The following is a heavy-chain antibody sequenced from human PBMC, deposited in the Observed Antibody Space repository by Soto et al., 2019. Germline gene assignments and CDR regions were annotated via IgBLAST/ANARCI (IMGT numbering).Heavy chain of an antibody. Sequence: SETLSLTCAVYGGSFSGYYWSWIRQPPGKWLEWIGEINHSGSTNYNPSLKSRVTISVDTSKNQFSLKLSSVTAADTAVYYCATGGYYSSGWRYFDYWGQGTLVTVSS. V-gene: IGHV4-34*01. D-gene: IGHD6-19*01. J-gene: IGHJ4*02. CDR3: ATGGYYSSGWRYFDY. CDR2: INHSGST. CDR1: GGSFSGYY.